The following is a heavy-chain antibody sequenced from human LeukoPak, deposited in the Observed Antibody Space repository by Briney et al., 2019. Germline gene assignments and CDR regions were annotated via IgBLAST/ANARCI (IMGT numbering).Heavy chain of an antibody. Sequence: GRSLRLSCAASRFTFSNYAMHWVRQAPGEGLEWVAVISYDGSNKYYADSVKGRFTISRDNSKNTLYLQMNSLRAEDTAVYYCARDMASGTHHSGSYSVLDYWGQGTLVTVSS. D-gene: IGHD1-26*01. CDR2: ISYDGSNK. CDR1: RFTFSNYA. J-gene: IGHJ4*02. V-gene: IGHV3-30*01. CDR3: ARDMASGTHHSGSYSVLDY.